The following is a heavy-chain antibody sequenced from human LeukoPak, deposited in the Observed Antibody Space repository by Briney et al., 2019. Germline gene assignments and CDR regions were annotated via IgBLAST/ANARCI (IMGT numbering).Heavy chain of an antibody. D-gene: IGHD6-19*01. CDR3: ARDTVAVAGKRYYYYYYGMDV. Sequence: GGSLRLSCAASGFTFSSYWMSWVRQAPGKGLEWVANIKQDGSEKYYVGSVKGRFTISRDNAKNSLYLQMNSLRAEDTAVYYCARDTVAVAGKRYYYYYYGMDVWGQGTTVTVSS. CDR2: IKQDGSEK. V-gene: IGHV3-7*01. J-gene: IGHJ6*02. CDR1: GFTFSSYW.